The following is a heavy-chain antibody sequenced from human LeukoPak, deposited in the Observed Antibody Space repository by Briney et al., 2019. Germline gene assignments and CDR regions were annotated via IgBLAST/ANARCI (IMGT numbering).Heavy chain of an antibody. CDR3: ARDTHYGSPNYFDY. Sequence: PGGSLRLSCAASGFTFSSYAMHWVRQAPGKGLEWVTLISDDGSNKYYADSVKGRFTISRDNSKYTLYLQMSSLRPEDTAVYYCARDTHYGSPNYFDYWGQGTLVTVSS. CDR1: GFTFSSYA. V-gene: IGHV3-30-3*01. CDR2: ISDDGSNK. J-gene: IGHJ4*02. D-gene: IGHD4-17*01.